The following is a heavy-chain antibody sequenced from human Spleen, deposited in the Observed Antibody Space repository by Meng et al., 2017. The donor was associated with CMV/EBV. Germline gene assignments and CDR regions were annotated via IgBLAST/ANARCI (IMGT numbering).Heavy chain of an antibody. V-gene: IGHV1-69*12. CDR1: GGTFSSYA. D-gene: IGHD5-12*01. CDR3: ASFGYDTVYFDY. CDR2: IIPIFGTA. Sequence: VPLCQAGAEVKKPGSSVKVSCKASGGTFSSYAISWVRQAPGQGLEWMGGIIPIFGTANYAQKFQGSVTITADESTSTAYMELSSLRSEDTAVYYCASFGYDTVYFDYWGQGTLVTVSS. J-gene: IGHJ4*02.